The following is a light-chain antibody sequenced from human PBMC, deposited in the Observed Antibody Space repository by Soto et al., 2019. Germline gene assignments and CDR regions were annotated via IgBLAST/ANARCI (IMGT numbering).Light chain of an antibody. Sequence: ELVLTQSPGTLSLSPGERATLSCRASQSVSSSYLAWYQQKPGQAPRLLIYGASSRATGIPARFSGSGSGRDFTLTISRLEPEDFAAYYWQQYDSSPLTFGGGTKVEIK. CDR1: QSVSSSY. J-gene: IGKJ4*01. CDR3: QQYDSSPLT. CDR2: GAS. V-gene: IGKV3-20*01.